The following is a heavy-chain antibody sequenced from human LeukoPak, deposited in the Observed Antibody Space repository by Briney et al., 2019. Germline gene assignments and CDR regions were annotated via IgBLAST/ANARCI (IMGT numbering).Heavy chain of an antibody. V-gene: IGHV4-4*09. CDR3: AKSYFDYSTYYSYYFNL. CDR1: GGSISSYY. D-gene: IGHD4-11*01. CDR2: IYTSGST. Sequence: SETLSLTCTVSGGSISSYYWSWIRQPPGKGLEWIGYIYTSGSTNYNPSLKSRVTISVDTSKSQFALKLSSVTAADTAVYYCAKSYFDYSTYYSYYFNLWGQGALVTVSS. J-gene: IGHJ4*02.